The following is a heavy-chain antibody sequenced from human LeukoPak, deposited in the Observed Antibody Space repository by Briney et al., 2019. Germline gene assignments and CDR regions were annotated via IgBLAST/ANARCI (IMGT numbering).Heavy chain of an antibody. CDR3: ARSRDGYNYFDY. CDR2: IYYSGST. J-gene: IGHJ4*02. Sequence: SQTLSLTCTVSGGSISSGGYYWSWIRQHPGKGLEWIGYIYYSGSTYYNPSLKSRVTISVDTSKNQFSLKLSSVTAADTAVYYCARSRDGYNYFDYWGQGTLVTVSS. D-gene: IGHD5-24*01. V-gene: IGHV4-31*03. CDR1: GGSISSGGYY.